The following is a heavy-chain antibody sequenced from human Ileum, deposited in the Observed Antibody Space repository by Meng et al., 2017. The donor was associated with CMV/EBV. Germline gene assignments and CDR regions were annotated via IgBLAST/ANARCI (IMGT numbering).Heavy chain of an antibody. CDR3: ATDLNWDNF. V-gene: IGHV3-7*01. Sequence: GGSLRLSCTTSGFIFSGRWMTWVRQAPGKGLEGVANIKRDGSEKYYVDSVKGRFTISRDNAKNSLYLQMNSLRAEDTAVYYCATDLNWDNFWGQGTLVTVSS. D-gene: IGHD1-1*01. J-gene: IGHJ4*02. CDR2: IKRDGSEK. CDR1: GFIFSGRW.